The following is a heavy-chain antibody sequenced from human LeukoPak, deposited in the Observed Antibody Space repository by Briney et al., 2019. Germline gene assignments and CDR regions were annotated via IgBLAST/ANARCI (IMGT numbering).Heavy chain of an antibody. J-gene: IGHJ4*02. V-gene: IGHV4-4*07. D-gene: IGHD3-3*01. CDR2: IYGSGSSGST. Sequence: PSETLSLTCTVSGCSISGYYWSWVRQTAGKGLEWIGRIYGSGSSGSTTYSPSLKSRVTMSVDTSRNQIYLKLSSVPDADTAVYYCARIYDFWSGAQYYFDYWGQGILVTVSS. CDR1: GCSISGYY. CDR3: ARIYDFWSGAQYYFDY.